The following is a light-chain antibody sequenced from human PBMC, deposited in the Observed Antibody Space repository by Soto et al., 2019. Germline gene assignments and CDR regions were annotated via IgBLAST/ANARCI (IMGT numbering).Light chain of an antibody. CDR1: QSLLHSNGYNC. CDR3: MQTLQTPLT. CDR2: LGS. J-gene: IGKJ1*01. Sequence: DIVMTQSPLSLPVTPGEPASISCRSSQSLLHSNGYNCLDWYLQKPGQSPQLLIYLGSNRASGVPDRFSGSGSGTYFTLQISRVEAEDVGVYYCMQTLQTPLTFCQGTKVEI. V-gene: IGKV2-28*01.